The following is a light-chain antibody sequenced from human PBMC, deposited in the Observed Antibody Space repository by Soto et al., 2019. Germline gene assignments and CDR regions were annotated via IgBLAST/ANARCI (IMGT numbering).Light chain of an antibody. CDR2: DGS. J-gene: IGLJ2*01. CDR3: CSYAASSTSVV. Sequence: QSVLTQPASVSGSPGQSITISCTGTSSDVGSYELVSWYQQHPGKAPKLMIYDGSERPSRVSNRFSGSKSGNTAYLTISGLQAGDEADYYWCSYAASSTSVVFGGGTKLTVL. V-gene: IGLV2-23*01. CDR1: SSDVGSYEL.